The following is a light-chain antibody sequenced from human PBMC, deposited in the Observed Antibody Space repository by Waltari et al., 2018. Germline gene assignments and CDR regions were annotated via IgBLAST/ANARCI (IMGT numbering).Light chain of an antibody. CDR1: QDINVF. CDR2: AAS. Sequence: DIQMTQSPSVMYASVGDRVTITCRASQDINVFAGWFQQRPGAAPRRLIYAASTVQIGVPARFSGSGYGTEFTLTISSLQPEDFATYYSLHHKTYPHAFGQGTRVKIK. J-gene: IGKJ2*01. CDR3: LHHKTYPHA. V-gene: IGKV1-17*03.